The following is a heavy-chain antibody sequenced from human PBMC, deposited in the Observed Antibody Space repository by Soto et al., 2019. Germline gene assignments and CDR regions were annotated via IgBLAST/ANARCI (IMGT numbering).Heavy chain of an antibody. CDR3: ASRRGFGTYYFAY. CDR2: ISYDGSYV. CDR1: GFAFRSYA. J-gene: IGHJ4*02. Sequence: QVQLVESGGGVVQPGRSLRLSCEASGFAFRSYAVHWVRQAPGKGLDWVALISYDGSYVYYADSVKGRFTISRDNSKNTLYLQMNSLRAEDTAVYYCASRRGFGTYYFAYWGQGTLVTVSS. V-gene: IGHV3-30*14. D-gene: IGHD1-7*01.